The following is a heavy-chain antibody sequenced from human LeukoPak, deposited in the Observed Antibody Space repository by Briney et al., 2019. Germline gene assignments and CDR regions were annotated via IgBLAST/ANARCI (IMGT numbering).Heavy chain of an antibody. V-gene: IGHV4-39*01. CDR3: ARGFAIAVAGTAVGAFDI. Sequence: SETLSLTCTVSGGSISSSSYYWGWIRRPPGKGLEWIGSIYYSGSTYYNPSLKSRVTISVDTSKNQFSLKLSSVTAADTAVYYCARGFAIAVAGTAVGAFDIWGQGTMVTVSS. CDR2: IYYSGST. CDR1: GGSISSSSYY. D-gene: IGHD6-19*01. J-gene: IGHJ3*02.